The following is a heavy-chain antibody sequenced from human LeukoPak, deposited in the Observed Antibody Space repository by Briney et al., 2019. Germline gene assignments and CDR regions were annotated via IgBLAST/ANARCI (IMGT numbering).Heavy chain of an antibody. CDR1: GLTVSSNY. CDR3: AREGLGSYYFDD. Sequence: PGGSLRLSCAASGLTVSSNYMSWVRQAPGKGLEWVPVIYSGGSTYYADSVKGRFTISRDNSKNTLYLQMNSLRAEDTAVYYCAREGLGSYYFDDWGQGTLVTVSS. CDR2: IYSGGST. J-gene: IGHJ4*02. D-gene: IGHD1-26*01. V-gene: IGHV3-66*01.